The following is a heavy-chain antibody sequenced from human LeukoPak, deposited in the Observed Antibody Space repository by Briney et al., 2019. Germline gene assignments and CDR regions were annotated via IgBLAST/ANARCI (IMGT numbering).Heavy chain of an antibody. CDR1: GDSISSGVYY. J-gene: IGHJ4*02. D-gene: IGHD3-10*01. CDR2: IYTSGST. V-gene: IGHV4-61*02. Sequence: SETLSLTCTVSGDSISSGVYYWSWIRQPAGKGLEWIGRIYTSGSTNYNPSLKSRVTISVDTSKNQFSLKLSSVTAADTAVYYCARRPYYYGSGSYYRYWGQGTLVTVSS. CDR3: ARRPYYYGSGSYYRY.